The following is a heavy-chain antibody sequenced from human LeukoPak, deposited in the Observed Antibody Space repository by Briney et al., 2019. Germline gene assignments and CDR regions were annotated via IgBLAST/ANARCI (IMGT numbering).Heavy chain of an antibody. CDR2: IYYSGST. V-gene: IGHV4-61*01. J-gene: IGHJ5*02. CDR1: GGSMSSDNFY. CDR3: ARAMVRGVITNWFDP. Sequence: PSETLSLTCTVSGGSMSSDNFYWSWIRQPPGKGLEWIGYIYYSGSTNYNPSLKSRVTISVDTSKNQFSLKLSSVTAADTAVYYCARAMVRGVITNWFDPWGQGTLVTVSS. D-gene: IGHD3-10*01.